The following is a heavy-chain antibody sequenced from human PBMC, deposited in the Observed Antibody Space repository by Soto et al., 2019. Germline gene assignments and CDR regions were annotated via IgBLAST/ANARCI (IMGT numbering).Heavy chain of an antibody. D-gene: IGHD3-22*01. CDR1: GFTFSSYG. Sequence: PGGSLRLSCAASGFTFSSYGMHWVRQAPGKGLEWVAVISYDGSNKYYADSVKGRFTISRDNSKNTLYLQMNSLRAEDTAVYYCATHDSSGYPGDDYWGQGTLVTVSS. CDR3: ATHDSSGYPGDDY. V-gene: IGHV3-30*03. J-gene: IGHJ4*02. CDR2: ISYDGSNK.